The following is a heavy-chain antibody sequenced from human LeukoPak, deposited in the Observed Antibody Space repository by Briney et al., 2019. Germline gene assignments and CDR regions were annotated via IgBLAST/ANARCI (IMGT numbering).Heavy chain of an antibody. J-gene: IGHJ4*02. CDR2: IRYDGITK. D-gene: IGHD6-13*01. CDR3: ARTPRIAVASSFDY. Sequence: GGSLRLSCAASAFTFSNYGMHWVRQAPREGLEWVAFIRYDGITKYDADSVKGRFTISRDNSKNTLYLQMNSLRAEDTAVYYCARTPRIAVASSFDYWGQGTLVTVSS. V-gene: IGHV3-30*02. CDR1: AFTFSNYG.